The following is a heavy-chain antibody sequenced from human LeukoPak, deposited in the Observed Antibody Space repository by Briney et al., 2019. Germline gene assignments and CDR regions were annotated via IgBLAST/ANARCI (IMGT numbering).Heavy chain of an antibody. D-gene: IGHD3-3*01. CDR1: GFTFSSYG. Sequence: GGSLRLSCAASGFTFSSYGMHWVRQAPGKGLEWVADRRYDGRSKYYVDAVKGRFTISRDNSNTTLYLQMNSLRAEDTAVYYCAKKRDRFGVVISYLGYWGQGALVTVSS. CDR3: AKKRDRFGVVISYLGY. CDR2: RRYDGRSK. J-gene: IGHJ4*02. V-gene: IGHV3-30*02.